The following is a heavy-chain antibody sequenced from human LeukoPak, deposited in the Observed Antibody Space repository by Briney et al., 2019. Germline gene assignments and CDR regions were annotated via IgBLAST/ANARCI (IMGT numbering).Heavy chain of an antibody. CDR2: ISSTSETI. Sequence: GGSLRLSCAASGFTFSSYSMNWVRQAPGKGLEWVSYISSTSETIYYADSVKGRFTISGDNAKNSLYLQMNSLRDEDTAVYYCARPLEEVGAHFDYWGQGTLVTVSS. CDR3: ARPLEEVGAHFDY. V-gene: IGHV3-48*02. D-gene: IGHD1-26*01. J-gene: IGHJ4*02. CDR1: GFTFSSYS.